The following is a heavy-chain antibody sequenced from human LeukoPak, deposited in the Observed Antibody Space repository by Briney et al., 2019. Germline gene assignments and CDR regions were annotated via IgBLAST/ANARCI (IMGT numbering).Heavy chain of an antibody. V-gene: IGHV3-30*01. D-gene: IGHD3-22*01. J-gene: IGHJ4*02. Sequence: GGSLRLSCAASGFTFSSYVMHWVRQAPGKGLGWVAVISYDGSNKYYADSVKGRFTISRDNSKNTLYLQMNSLRAEDTAVYYCAKDVDLSYDSSGYYYFDYWGQGTLVTVSS. CDR2: ISYDGSNK. CDR3: AKDVDLSYDSSGYYYFDY. CDR1: GFTFSSYV.